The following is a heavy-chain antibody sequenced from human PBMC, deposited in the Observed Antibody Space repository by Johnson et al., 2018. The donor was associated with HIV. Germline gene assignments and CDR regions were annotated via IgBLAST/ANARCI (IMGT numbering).Heavy chain of an antibody. J-gene: IGHJ3*02. CDR3: TRATYSNSKAHAFDI. D-gene: IGHD6-6*01. CDR2: INSDGSST. CDR1: RFTFSSYW. Sequence: VQVVESGGGLVQPGGSLRLSCAASRFTFSSYWMHWVRQAPGKGLEWVSRINSDGSSTTYADSVKGRFTISRDNAKNTLYLQMNSLRAEDTAVYYCTRATYSNSKAHAFDIWGKGTMVTVSS. V-gene: IGHV3-74*01.